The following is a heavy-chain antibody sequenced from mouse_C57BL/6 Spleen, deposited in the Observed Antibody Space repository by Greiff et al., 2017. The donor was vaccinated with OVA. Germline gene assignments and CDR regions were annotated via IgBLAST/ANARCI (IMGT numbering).Heavy chain of an antibody. D-gene: IGHD6-2*01. J-gene: IGHJ2*01. V-gene: IGHV1-22*01. CDR1: GYTFTDYN. CDR3: ARRVSYPYYFDY. CDR2: INPNNGGT. Sequence: VQLQQSGPELVKPGASVKMSCKASGYTFTDYNMHWVKQSHGKSLEWIGYINPNNGGTSYNQKFKGKATLTVNKSSSTAYMELSSLTSEDSAVYYCARRVSYPYYFDYWGQGTTLTVSS.